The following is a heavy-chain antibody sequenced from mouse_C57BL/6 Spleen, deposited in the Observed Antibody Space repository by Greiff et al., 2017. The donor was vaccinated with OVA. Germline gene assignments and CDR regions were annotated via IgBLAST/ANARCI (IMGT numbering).Heavy chain of an antibody. J-gene: IGHJ1*03. CDR1: FYTFTSYW. V-gene: IGHV1-72*01. D-gene: IGHD2-1*01. CDR3: ARERGKGWYFDV. Sequence: VQLQQTGAGFVKPGASVKLSSHPSFYTFTSYWMHWVKQRPGRGLEWIGRIDPNSGGTKYNEKFKSKATLTVDKPSSTAYMQLSSLTSEDSAVYYCARERGKGWYFDVWGTGTTVTVSS. CDR2: IDPNSGGT.